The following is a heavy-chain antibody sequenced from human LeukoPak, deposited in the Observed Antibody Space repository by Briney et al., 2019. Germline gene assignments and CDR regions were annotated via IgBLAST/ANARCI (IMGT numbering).Heavy chain of an antibody. J-gene: IGHJ6*03. CDR2: IIPIFGTA. V-gene: IGHV1-69*06. D-gene: IGHD7-27*01. CDR1: GGTFSSYA. CDR3: ARAPNWGSYYYYMDV. Sequence: SVTVSCKASGGTFSSYAISWVRQAPGQGLEWMGGIIPIFGTANYAQKFQGRVTITADKSTSTAYMELSSLRSEDTAVYYCARAPNWGSYYYYMDVWGKGTTVTVSS.